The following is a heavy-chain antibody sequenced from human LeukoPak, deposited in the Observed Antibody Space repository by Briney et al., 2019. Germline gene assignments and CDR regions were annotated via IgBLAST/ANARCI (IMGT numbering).Heavy chain of an antibody. D-gene: IGHD2-2*01. CDR1: GFTFSSYG. V-gene: IGHV3-23*01. J-gene: IGHJ4*02. CDR3: AKKTGVVPAALPDY. Sequence: GGSLRLSCAASGFTFSSYGMSWVRQAPGKGLEWVSAISGSGGSTYYADSVKGRFTISRDNSKNTLYLQMNSLRAEDTAVYYCAKKTGVVPAALPDYWGQGTLVTVSS. CDR2: ISGSGGST.